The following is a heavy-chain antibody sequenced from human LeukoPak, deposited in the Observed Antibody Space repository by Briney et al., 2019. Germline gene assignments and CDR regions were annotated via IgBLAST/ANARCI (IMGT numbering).Heavy chain of an antibody. D-gene: IGHD6-6*01. Sequence: PGGSLRLSCAASGFTFSSYAMHWVRQAPGKGLEWVAVISYDGSNKYYADSVKGRFTISRDNSKNTLYLQMNSLRAEDTAVYYCARYSSSNYYIDVWGKGTTVTVSS. CDR1: GFTFSSYA. CDR3: ARYSSSNYYIDV. J-gene: IGHJ6*03. CDR2: ISYDGSNK. V-gene: IGHV3-30*04.